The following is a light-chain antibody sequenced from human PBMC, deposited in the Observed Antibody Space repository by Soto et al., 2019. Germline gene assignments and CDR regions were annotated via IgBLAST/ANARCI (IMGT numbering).Light chain of an antibody. CDR3: QQYGYSFRA. Sequence: EILLTQSPGTLPLSPGERATLSCRASQSVSSSYLSWYQLKPGQAPRLLIYGASSRATGIPDRFSGSGSGTDFTLTISRLEPEDFAVYYCQQYGYSFRAFDQGTKLEL. V-gene: IGKV3-20*01. CDR1: QSVSSSY. CDR2: GAS. J-gene: IGKJ1*01.